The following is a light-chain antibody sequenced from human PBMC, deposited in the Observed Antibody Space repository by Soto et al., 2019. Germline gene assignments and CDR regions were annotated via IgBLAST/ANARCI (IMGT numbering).Light chain of an antibody. CDR1: SSNIGAGYD. V-gene: IGLV1-40*01. CDR3: QSYGSSLSGYVV. CDR2: GNS. J-gene: IGLJ2*01. Sequence: QSVLTQPPSVSGAPGQRVTISCTGSSSNIGAGYDVHWYQQLPGTAPKLIIYGNSNRPSGVPDRFSSSKSGTSASLAITGLQAEDEADYYYQSYGSSLSGYVVFGGGTKLTVL.